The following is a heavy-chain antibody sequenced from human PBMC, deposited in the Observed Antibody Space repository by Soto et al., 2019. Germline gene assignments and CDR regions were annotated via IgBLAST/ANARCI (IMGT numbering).Heavy chain of an antibody. CDR1: GFTFSSYG. V-gene: IGHV3-33*01. CDR3: AGGVYYDSSGPPFDI. D-gene: IGHD3-22*01. J-gene: IGHJ3*02. Sequence: QVQLVESGGGVVQPGRSLRLSCAASGFTFSSYGMHWVRQAPGKGLEWVAVIWYDGSNKYYADSVKGRFTISRDNPKNTLYLQMNSLRAEDTAVYYCAGGVYYDSSGPPFDIWGQGTMVTVSS. CDR2: IWYDGSNK.